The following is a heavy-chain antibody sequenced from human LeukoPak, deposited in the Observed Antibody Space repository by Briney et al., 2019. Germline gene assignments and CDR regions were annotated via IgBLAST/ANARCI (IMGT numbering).Heavy chain of an antibody. J-gene: IGHJ5*02. CDR1: GFTFSSYS. CDR3: ASLYGSGKRWVDP. V-gene: IGHV3-48*01. Sequence: GGSLRLSCAASGFTFSSYSMNWVRQAPAKGLEWVSYISGSSPIMSSSRSTIYYADSVKGRFTISRDNAKNSLYLQMNSLRAEDTAVYYCASLYGSGKRWVDPWGQGTLVTVSS. D-gene: IGHD3-10*01. CDR2: ISGSSPIMSSSRSTI.